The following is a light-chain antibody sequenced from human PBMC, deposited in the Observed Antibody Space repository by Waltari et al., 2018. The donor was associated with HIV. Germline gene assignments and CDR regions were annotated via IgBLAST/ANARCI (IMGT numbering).Light chain of an antibody. V-gene: IGKV1-5*03. CDR3: QQYSRPMYT. CDR2: KAS. Sequence: DIQMTQSPSTLSASVGDRVTITCRARPTISVWLAWYQQKPGKAPKRLIYKASSLESGVPSRFIGSGSGTEFTLTISSLHPDDFATYYCQQYSRPMYTFGQGTKLEIK. CDR1: PTISVW. J-gene: IGKJ2*01.